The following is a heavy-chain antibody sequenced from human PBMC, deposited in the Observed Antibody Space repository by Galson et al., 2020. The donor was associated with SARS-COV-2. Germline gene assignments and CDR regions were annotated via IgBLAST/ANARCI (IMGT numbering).Heavy chain of an antibody. CDR3: ARTASYDFWSGYWPICFYYYGMDV. D-gene: IGHD3-3*01. Sequence: SETLSLTCTVSGGSVSSGRYYWSWIRQRPGKGRDGIGYINDSGSTNYNLSLKSPVTISVDTSKNQFSLKLSSVTAADTAVYYCARTASYDFWSGYWPICFYYYGMDVWGQGTTVTVSS. CDR2: INDSGST. J-gene: IGHJ6*02. V-gene: IGHV4-61*01. CDR1: GGSVSSGRYY.